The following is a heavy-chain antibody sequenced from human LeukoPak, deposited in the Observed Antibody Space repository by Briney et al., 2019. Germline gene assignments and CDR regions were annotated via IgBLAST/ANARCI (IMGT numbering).Heavy chain of an antibody. J-gene: IGHJ5*02. CDR3: AKVLDIYDFWSGYYS. V-gene: IGHV3-30*18. Sequence: GGSLRLSCAASGFTFSSYGMHWVRQAPGKGLEWVAVISYDGSNKYYADSVKGRFTISRDNSKNTLYLQMNSLRAEDTAVYYCAKVLDIYDFWSGYYSWGQGTLVTVSS. CDR2: ISYDGSNK. CDR1: GFTFSSYG. D-gene: IGHD3-3*01.